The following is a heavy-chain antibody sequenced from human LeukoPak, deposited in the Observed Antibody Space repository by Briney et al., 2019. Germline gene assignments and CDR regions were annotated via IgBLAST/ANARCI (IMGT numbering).Heavy chain of an antibody. CDR1: GHSLNEIS. CDR2: ISSSSNYI. CDR3: AKDEFAAAGSFDY. J-gene: IGHJ4*02. Sequence: ASVKVSCKVSGHSLNEISMYWVRQAPGKGLEWVSSISSSSNYIYYADSVKGRFTISRDNSKNTLYLQMNSLRAEDTAVYYCAKDEFAAAGSFDYWGQGTLVTVSS. V-gene: IGHV3-21*04. D-gene: IGHD6-13*01.